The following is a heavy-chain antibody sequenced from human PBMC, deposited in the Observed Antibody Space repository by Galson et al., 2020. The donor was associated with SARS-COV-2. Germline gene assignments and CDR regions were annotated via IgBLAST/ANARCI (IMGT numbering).Heavy chain of an antibody. J-gene: IGHJ5*02. D-gene: IGHD6-19*01. V-gene: IGHV3-53*01. CDR2: IYSGGST. Sequence: GESLKISCAASGFTVSSNYMSWVRQAPGKGLEWVSVIYSGGSTYYADSVKGRFTISRDNSKNTLYLQMNSLRAEDTAVYYCAREPQQWLGGGHPWGQGTLVTVSS. CDR3: AREPQQWLGGGHP. CDR1: GFTVSSNY.